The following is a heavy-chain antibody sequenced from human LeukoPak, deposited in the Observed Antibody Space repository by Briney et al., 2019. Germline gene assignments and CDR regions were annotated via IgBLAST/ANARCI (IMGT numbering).Heavy chain of an antibody. D-gene: IGHD6-13*01. CDR1: GFTVSNNY. V-gene: IGHV3-66*01. CDR2: ICSGGTT. J-gene: IGHJ4*02. CDR3: ARDRYSSSWSSYTFDY. Sequence: GGSLRLSCPASGFTVSNNYMSWVRQAPGKGLEWVSVICSGGTTYYADYVKGRFTISRDNSKNTLYLQMNSLRAEDTAVYYCARDRYSSSWSSYTFDYWGQGTLVTVSS.